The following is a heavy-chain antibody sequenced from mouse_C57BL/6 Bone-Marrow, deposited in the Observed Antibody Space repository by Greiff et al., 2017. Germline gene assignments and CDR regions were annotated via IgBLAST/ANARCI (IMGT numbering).Heavy chain of an antibody. D-gene: IGHD1-1*01. CDR3: ARKELLLRYAMDY. V-gene: IGHV5-17*01. J-gene: IGHJ4*01. CDR2: ISSGSSTI. Sequence: EVKLMESGGGLVKPGGSLKLSCAASGFTFSDYGMHWVRQAPEKGLEWVAYISSGSSTIYYADTVKGRFTNSRDNAKNTLFLQMTSLSSEDRAMYYCARKELLLRYAMDYWGQGASVTVSS. CDR1: GFTFSDYG.